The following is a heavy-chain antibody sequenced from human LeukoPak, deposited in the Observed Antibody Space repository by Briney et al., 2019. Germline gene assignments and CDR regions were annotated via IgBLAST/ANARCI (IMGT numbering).Heavy chain of an antibody. Sequence: PGGSLRLSCAASGFTFGSYGMHWVRQAPGRGLEWVAVIWYDGSNKYYADSVKGRFTISRDNSKNTLYLQMNSLRAEDTAVYYCARPYCSGGSCYSGYFDYWGQGTLVTVSS. CDR3: ARPYCSGGSCYSGYFDY. CDR1: GFTFGSYG. CDR2: IWYDGSNK. J-gene: IGHJ4*02. D-gene: IGHD2-15*01. V-gene: IGHV3-33*01.